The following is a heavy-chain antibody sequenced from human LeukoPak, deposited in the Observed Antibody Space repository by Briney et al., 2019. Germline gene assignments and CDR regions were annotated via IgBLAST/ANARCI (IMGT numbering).Heavy chain of an antibody. V-gene: IGHV1-18*01. J-gene: IGHJ5*02. D-gene: IGHD2-2*01. Sequence: GASVKVSCKASGYTFTSYGISWVRQAPGQGLEWMGWISAYNGNTNYAQKLQGRVTMTTDTSTSTAYMELRSLRSDDTAAHYCARGALLYCSSTSCYLRYNWFDPWGQGTLVTVSS. CDR3: ARGALLYCSSTSCYLRYNWFDP. CDR1: GYTFTSYG. CDR2: ISAYNGNT.